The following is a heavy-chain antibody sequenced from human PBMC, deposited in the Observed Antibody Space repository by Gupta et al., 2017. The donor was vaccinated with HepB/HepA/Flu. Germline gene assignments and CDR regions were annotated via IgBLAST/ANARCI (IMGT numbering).Heavy chain of an antibody. J-gene: IGHJ4*02. CDR1: GFTFRAYG. V-gene: IGHV3-30*03. D-gene: IGHD5-12*01. CDR3: ARAFGRGSRWLQASFDY. CDR2: TSYDGRNK. Sequence: QVELVESGGGVVQAGRSLRLSCAASGFTFRAYGMHWVRQAPGKGLEWVAATSYDGRNKYYVDSVNGRFTISRDNSKNTLYLQMNNLRAEDTGVYYCARAFGRGSRWLQASFDYWGQGILVTVSS.